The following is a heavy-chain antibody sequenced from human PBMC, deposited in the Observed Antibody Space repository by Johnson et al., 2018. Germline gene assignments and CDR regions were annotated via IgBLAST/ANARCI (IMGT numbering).Heavy chain of an antibody. D-gene: IGHD2-2*01. CDR1: GGSFSGYY. CDR2: INHSGST. CDR3: ASVPIVVVPAAHTTGDGMDV. J-gene: IGHJ6*02. V-gene: IGHV4-34*01. Sequence: QVQLQQWGAGLLKPSETLSLTCAVYGGSFSGYYWSWIRQPPGKGLEWIGEINHSGSTNYNPSLKSRATIAVDTSKNQSSLQLSPLTAADTAVYYCASVPIVVVPAAHTTGDGMDVWGQWTTVTVSS.